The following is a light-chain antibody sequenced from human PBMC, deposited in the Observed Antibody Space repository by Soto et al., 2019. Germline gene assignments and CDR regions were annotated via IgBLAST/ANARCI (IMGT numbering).Light chain of an antibody. V-gene: IGKV3-15*01. CDR3: QQYNNSPDT. CDR1: QSVSSN. J-gene: IGKJ2*01. CDR2: EAS. Sequence: EIVMTQSPATLSVSPGERATLSCRASQSVSSNLAWFQQKPGQAPRLLIYEASTRATGIPDRFSGSGSGTEFTLTISSLQSKDFAVYYCQQYNNSPDTFGQGTKLEIK.